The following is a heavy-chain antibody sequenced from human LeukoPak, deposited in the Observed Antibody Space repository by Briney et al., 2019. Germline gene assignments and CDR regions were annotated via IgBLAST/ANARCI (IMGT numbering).Heavy chain of an antibody. CDR2: ISGSSSMI. J-gene: IGHJ1*01. D-gene: IGHD1-26*01. Sequence: GGSLRLSCAASGFTFSSYSMNWVRQAPGKGLEWVSYISGSSSMIYYADSVKGRFTISRDNAKNSLYLQMNSLRDKDTAVYYCARYSGSYTFQHWGQGTLVTVSS. CDR1: GFTFSSYS. V-gene: IGHV3-48*02. CDR3: ARYSGSYTFQH.